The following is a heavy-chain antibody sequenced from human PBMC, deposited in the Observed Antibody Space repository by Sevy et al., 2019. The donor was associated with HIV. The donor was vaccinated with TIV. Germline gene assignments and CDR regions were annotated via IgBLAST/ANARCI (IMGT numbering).Heavy chain of an antibody. CDR1: GGSISSYY. CDR2: IYYSGST. V-gene: IGHV4-59*01. CDR3: ARDSYPRSYYGLDV. J-gene: IGHJ6*02. D-gene: IGHD2-2*02. Sequence: SETLSLTCTVSGGSISSYYWSWIRQPPGKGLEWIGYIYYSGSTNWNPSLKSRVTISVDTSKNQFSLKLSSVTAADSAVYYCARDSYPRSYYGLDVWGQGTTVTVSS.